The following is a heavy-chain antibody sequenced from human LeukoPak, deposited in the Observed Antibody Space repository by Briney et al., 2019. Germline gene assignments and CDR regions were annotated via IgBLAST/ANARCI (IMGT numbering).Heavy chain of an antibody. J-gene: IGHJ3*02. CDR3: TTDAFDI. CDR1: GFTFRAYS. V-gene: IGHV3-15*01. CDR2: IRSKTDGGTT. Sequence: GGSLRLSCAGSGFTFRAYSMNWVRQAPGKGLEWVGRIRSKTDGGTTDYAAPVKGRFTISRDDSKSTLYLQLNSLKTEDTAVYYCTTDAFDIWGQGTMVTVSS.